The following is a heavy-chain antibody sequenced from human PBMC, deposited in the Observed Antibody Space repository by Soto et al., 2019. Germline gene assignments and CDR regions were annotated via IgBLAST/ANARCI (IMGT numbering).Heavy chain of an antibody. Sequence: PSETLSLTCTVSGGSISGYSWSWVRQTSGKGLEWIGYIYHGGSTYYNPSLESRVTISVDKSKNQFSLKLNSVTAADTAVYYCARSGTGGGYCYCLDYWGQGALVTVSS. CDR2: IYHGGST. J-gene: IGHJ4*02. V-gene: IGHV4-30-2*01. CDR1: GGSISGYS. CDR3: ARSGTGGGYCYCLDY. D-gene: IGHD2-21*02.